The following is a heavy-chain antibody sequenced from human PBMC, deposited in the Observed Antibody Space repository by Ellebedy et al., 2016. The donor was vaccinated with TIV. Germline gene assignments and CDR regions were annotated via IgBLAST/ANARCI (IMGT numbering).Heavy chain of an antibody. D-gene: IGHD3-3*01. Sequence: GESLKISXAASGFTFSSYWMSWVRQAPGKGLEWVSYISSSGSTIYYADSVKGRFTISRDNAKNSLYLQMNSLRAEDTAVYYCVRITIFGVDQDWGQGTLVTVSS. CDR3: VRITIFGVDQD. CDR2: ISSSGSTI. V-gene: IGHV3-48*04. CDR1: GFTFSSYW. J-gene: IGHJ4*02.